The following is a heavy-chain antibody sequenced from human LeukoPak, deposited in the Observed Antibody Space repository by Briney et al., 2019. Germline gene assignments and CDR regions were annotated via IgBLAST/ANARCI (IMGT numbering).Heavy chain of an antibody. V-gene: IGHV3-30*04. CDR2: ISYDGSNK. Sequence: GRSLRLSCAASGFTFSSYAMHWVRQAPGDGLEWVAVISYDGSNKSYADSVKGRFTISRDNSKNTLYLQMNSLRAEDTAVYYCARGMTTVKSVGYYGMDVWGKGTTVTVSS. D-gene: IGHD4-11*01. J-gene: IGHJ6*04. CDR3: ARGMTTVKSVGYYGMDV. CDR1: GFTFSSYA.